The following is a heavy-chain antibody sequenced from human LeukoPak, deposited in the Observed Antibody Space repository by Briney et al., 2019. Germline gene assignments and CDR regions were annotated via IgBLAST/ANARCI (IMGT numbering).Heavy chain of an antibody. J-gene: IGHJ4*02. D-gene: IGHD5-18*01. CDR2: VYYSGST. CDR1: GGSISSYY. CDR3: ARGKLKRGYSYGYGYFDY. V-gene: IGHV4-59*01. Sequence: SETLSLTCTVSGGSISSYYWSWIRQPPGKGLEWTGYVYYSGSTNYNPSLKSRVTISVDTSKNQLSLKLSSVTAADTAVYYCARGKLKRGYSYGYGYFDYWGQGTLVTVSS.